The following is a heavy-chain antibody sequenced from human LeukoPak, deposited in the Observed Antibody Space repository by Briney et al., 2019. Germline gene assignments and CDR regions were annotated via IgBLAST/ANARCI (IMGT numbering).Heavy chain of an antibody. V-gene: IGHV4-34*01. CDR3: ARRSVVVVAATRKAFDI. CDR2: INHSGST. D-gene: IGHD2-15*01. Sequence: SETLSLNCAVYGGSFSGYYWSWIRQPPGKGLEWIGEINHSGSTNYNPSHKSRVTISVDTSKNQFSLKLGSVTAADTAVYYCARRSVVVVAATRKAFDIWGQGTMVTVSS. J-gene: IGHJ3*02. CDR1: GGSFSGYY.